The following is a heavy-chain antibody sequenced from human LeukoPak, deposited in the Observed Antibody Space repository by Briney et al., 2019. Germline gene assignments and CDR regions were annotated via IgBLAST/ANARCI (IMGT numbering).Heavy chain of an antibody. CDR1: GGSISSYF. J-gene: IGHJ4*02. CDR2: IYYSGST. D-gene: IGHD1-26*01. Sequence: SETLSLTCTVSGGSISSYFWSWIRQPPGKGLECIGYIYYSGSTKYNPSLKSRVTISVDTSKNQFSLKLSSVTAADTAVYYCARGSGSPDYWGQGTLVTVSS. V-gene: IGHV4-59*01. CDR3: ARGSGSPDY.